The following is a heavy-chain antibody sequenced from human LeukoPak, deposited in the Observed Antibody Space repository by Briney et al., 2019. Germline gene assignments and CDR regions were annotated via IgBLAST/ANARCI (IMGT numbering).Heavy chain of an antibody. CDR1: GGPFRGYY. CDR3: ARVVLMVYAMGGMRVALRWFDP. V-gene: IGHV4-34*01. Sequence: SATLSLPCAVLGGPFRGYYWGWIRQPPGKGREWMGEINHVGSTNYNPSLKSRVTISVDTSKNQFSLKLSSVTAADTAVYYCARVVLMVYAMGGMRVALRWFDPWGQGTLVTVSS. J-gene: IGHJ5*02. D-gene: IGHD2-8*01. CDR2: INHVGST.